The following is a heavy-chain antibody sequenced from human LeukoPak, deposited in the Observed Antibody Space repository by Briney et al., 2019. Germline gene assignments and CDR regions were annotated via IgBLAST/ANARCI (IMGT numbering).Heavy chain of an antibody. CDR3: ARTYYYDSSGYPV. CDR1: GFTFSSYA. J-gene: IGHJ4*02. V-gene: IGHV3-30-3*01. D-gene: IGHD3-22*01. CDR2: ISYDGSNK. Sequence: PGGSLRLSCAASGFTFSSYAMHWVRQAPGKGLEWVAVISYDGSNKYYADSVKGRFTISRDNSKNTLYLQMNSLRAEDTAVYYCARTYYYDSSGYPVWGQGTLVTVSS.